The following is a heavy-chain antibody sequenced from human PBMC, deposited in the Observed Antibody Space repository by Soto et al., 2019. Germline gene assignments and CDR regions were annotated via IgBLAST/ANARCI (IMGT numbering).Heavy chain of an antibody. CDR1: TFTINTYS. V-gene: IGHV3-21*01. Sequence: EAHLVESGGGLVKPGGPLRVSCVASTFTINTYSLNWVRQAPGKGLECVSCITSGSSFIDYSDSVKGRFTISGDDAKNSLFLQMSSLRADDTAVYYCARSQRNGAMDVWGKGTTVTVSS. CDR2: ITSGSSFI. J-gene: IGHJ6*04. CDR3: ARSQRNGAMDV. D-gene: IGHD2-8*01.